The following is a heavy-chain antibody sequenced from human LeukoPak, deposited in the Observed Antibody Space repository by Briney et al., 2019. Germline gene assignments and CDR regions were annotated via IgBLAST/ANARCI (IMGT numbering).Heavy chain of an antibody. CDR2: ISGSGGST. D-gene: IGHD3-22*01. CDR1: GFTFSSYA. CDR3: AKDSKEHGVSYYYDSSGVGYFDY. J-gene: IGHJ4*02. V-gene: IGHV3-23*01. Sequence: GGSLRLSCAASGFTFSSYAMSWVRQAPGKGLEWVSAISGSGGSTYYADSVKGRFTISRDNSKNTLYLQMNSLRAEDTAVYYCAKDSKEHGVSYYYDSSGVGYFDYWGQGTLVTVSS.